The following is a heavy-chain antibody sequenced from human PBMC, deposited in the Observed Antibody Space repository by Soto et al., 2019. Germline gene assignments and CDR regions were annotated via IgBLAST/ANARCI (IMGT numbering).Heavy chain of an antibody. CDR1: GGSIGLNTYY. J-gene: IGHJ3*02. CDR2: VYRSGST. Sequence: SETLSLTCTVSGGSIGLNTYYWGWIRQPPGKGLEWIGSVYRSGSTSYNPSLKSRVTISVHTSKNQFALKLSSVTAADTAVYYCARHHGILGVHGGRDAFDIWGQGTMVTVSS. D-gene: IGHD1-26*01. CDR3: ARHHGILGVHGGRDAFDI. V-gene: IGHV4-39*01.